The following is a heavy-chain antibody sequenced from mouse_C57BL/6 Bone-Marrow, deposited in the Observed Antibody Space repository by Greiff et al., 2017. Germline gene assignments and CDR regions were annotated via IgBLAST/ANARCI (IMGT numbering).Heavy chain of an antibody. V-gene: IGHV1-69*01. CDR1: GYTFTSYW. CDR3: ARSGDYGENYYAMDY. D-gene: IGHD2-4*01. Sequence: QVQLQQPGAELVMPGASVKLSCKASGYTFTSYWMHWVKQRPGQGLEWIGEIDPSDSYTNYNEKFKGKSTLTVDKSSSTAYMQLSSLTSEDSAVYYCARSGDYGENYYAMDYWGQGTSVTVSS. J-gene: IGHJ4*01. CDR2: IDPSDSYT.